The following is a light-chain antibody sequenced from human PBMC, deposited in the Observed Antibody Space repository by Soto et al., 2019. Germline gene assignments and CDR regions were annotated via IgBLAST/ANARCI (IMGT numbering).Light chain of an antibody. J-gene: IGKJ1*01. Sequence: EIVLTQCPGTVSFSPWERPTLSCRASQSVSSSYLAWYQQKPGQAPRLLIYGASSRATGIPDRFSGSGSGTDFTLTISRLEPEDFAVYNCQQYGTSPPTFGQGTKVDIK. CDR2: GAS. CDR3: QQYGTSPPT. CDR1: QSVSSSY. V-gene: IGKV3-20*01.